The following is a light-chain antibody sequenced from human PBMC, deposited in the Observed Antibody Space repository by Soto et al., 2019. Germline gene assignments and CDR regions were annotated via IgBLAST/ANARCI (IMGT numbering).Light chain of an antibody. Sequence: EIVLTQSPATRAVAPGERATLSCRASQSVSRYLSWYQQKPGQAPRLLIYDASNRATGIPARFSGSGSGTDFTLTISSLEPEDFAGYYCQQRSNWPSFTFHPGTKADI. J-gene: IGKJ3*01. CDR3: QQRSNWPSFT. V-gene: IGKV3-11*01. CDR1: QSVSRY. CDR2: DAS.